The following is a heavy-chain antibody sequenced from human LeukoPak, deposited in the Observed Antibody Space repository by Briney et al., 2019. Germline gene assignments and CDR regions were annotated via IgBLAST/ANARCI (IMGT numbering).Heavy chain of an antibody. CDR1: GGSFSGYY. CDR2: INHSGST. J-gene: IGHJ2*01. D-gene: IGHD2/OR15-2a*01. Sequence: PSETLSLTCAVYGGSFSGYYWSWIRQPPGKGLEWIGEINHSGSTNYNPSLKSRVTISVDTSKNQFSLKLSSATAADTAVYYCAKESNSSDNWYFDLWGRGTLVTVSS. V-gene: IGHV4-34*01. CDR3: AKESNSSDNWYFDL.